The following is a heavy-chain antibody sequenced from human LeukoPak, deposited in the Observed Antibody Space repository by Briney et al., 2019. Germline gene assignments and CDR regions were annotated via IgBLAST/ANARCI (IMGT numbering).Heavy chain of an antibody. CDR1: GYTFTSYD. V-gene: IGHV1-8*01. D-gene: IGHD3-22*01. Sequence: EASVKVSCKASGYTFTSYDINWVRQATGQGLEWMGWMNPNSGNTGYAQKFQGRVTMTRNASISTAYMELSSLRSEDTAVYYCARGYYDSSGYYPVDWFDPWGQGTLVTVSS. CDR2: MNPNSGNT. J-gene: IGHJ5*02. CDR3: ARGYYDSSGYYPVDWFDP.